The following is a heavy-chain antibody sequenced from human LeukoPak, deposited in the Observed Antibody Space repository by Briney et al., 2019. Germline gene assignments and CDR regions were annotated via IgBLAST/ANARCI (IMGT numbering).Heavy chain of an antibody. CDR2: IWYDGSNK. Sequence: GGSLRLSCAASRFTFSSYGMHWVRQAPGKGLEWVAVIWYDGSNKYYADSVKGRFTISRDNSKNTLYLQMNCLRAEDTAVYYCARDSQQGALDYWGQGTLVTVSS. V-gene: IGHV3-33*01. CDR1: RFTFSSYG. D-gene: IGHD1-26*01. J-gene: IGHJ4*02. CDR3: ARDSQQGALDY.